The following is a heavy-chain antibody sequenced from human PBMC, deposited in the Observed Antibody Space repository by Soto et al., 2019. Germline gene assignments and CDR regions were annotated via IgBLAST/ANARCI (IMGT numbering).Heavy chain of an antibody. D-gene: IGHD3-10*01. J-gene: IGHJ4*02. Sequence: PGGSLRLSCAASGFTFSSYGMHWVRQAPGKGLEWVAVISYDGSNKYYADSVKGRFTISGDNSKNTLYQQMNSLRAEDTAVYYCANSPGYGSVYWGQGTLVTVSS. CDR2: ISYDGSNK. CDR3: ANSPGYGSVY. CDR1: GFTFSSYG. V-gene: IGHV3-30*18.